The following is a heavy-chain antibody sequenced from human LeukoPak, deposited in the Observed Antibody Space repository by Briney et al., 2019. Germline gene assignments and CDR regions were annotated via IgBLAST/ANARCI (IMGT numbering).Heavy chain of an antibody. J-gene: IGHJ3*02. CDR2: ISAYNGNT. D-gene: IGHD3-22*01. CDR3: ATPHDSSGYYTGAFDI. CDR1: GYTFTSYG. V-gene: IGHV1-18*01. Sequence: GASVKVSCKASGYTFTSYGISWVRQAPGQGLEWMGWISAYNGNTNYAQKLQGRVTMTTDTSTSTAYMELRSLRSEDTAVYYCATPHDSSGYYTGAFDIWGQGTMVTVSS.